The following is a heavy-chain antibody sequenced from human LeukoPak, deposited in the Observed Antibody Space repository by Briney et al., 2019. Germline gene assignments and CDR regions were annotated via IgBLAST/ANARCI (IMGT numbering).Heavy chain of an antibody. CDR3: ARGNYWTYYYYYYMDV. J-gene: IGHJ6*03. CDR1: GYTFTSYD. Sequence: ASVKVSCKASGYTFTSYDINWVRQATGQGLEWMGWMNPNSGNTGCAQKFQGRVTMTRNTSISTAYMELSSLRSEDTAVYYCARGNYWTYYYYYYMDVWGKGTTVTVSS. CDR2: MNPNSGNT. D-gene: IGHD1-1*01. V-gene: IGHV1-8*01.